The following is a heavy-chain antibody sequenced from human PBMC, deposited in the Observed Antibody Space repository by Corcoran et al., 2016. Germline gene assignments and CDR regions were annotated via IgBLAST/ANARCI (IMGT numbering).Heavy chain of an antibody. CDR3: ARVEGDFNYGSGSGNYGMDV. J-gene: IGHJ6*02. CDR1: GYTFTSYY. CDR2: INPSGGST. Sequence: QVQLVQSGAEVKKPGASVKVSCKASGYTFTSYYMHWVRQAPGQGLEWMGIINPSGGSTSYTQKFQGRVTMTRDTSTSTVYMELSSLRSEDTAVYYCARVEGDFNYGSGSGNYGMDVWGQGTTVTVSS. V-gene: IGHV1-46*01. D-gene: IGHD3-10*01.